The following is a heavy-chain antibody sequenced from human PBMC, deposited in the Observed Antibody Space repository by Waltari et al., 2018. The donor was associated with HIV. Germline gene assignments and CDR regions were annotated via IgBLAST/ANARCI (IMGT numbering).Heavy chain of an antibody. CDR1: GYNSTGHD. Sequence: QVQLLQPGPEVRKPGASVKVPCRASGYNSTGHDMHWGRQAPGQGLERVGWINPNSGNTHLAKKFKGKVTMTRVTSIRTAYLGMRRWNSNDPAIYYCARDGVGDAAFDYWGQGTLVTVS. V-gene: IGHV1-2*02. CDR3: ARDGVGDAAFDY. J-gene: IGHJ4*02. CDR2: INPNSGNT. D-gene: IGHD1-26*01.